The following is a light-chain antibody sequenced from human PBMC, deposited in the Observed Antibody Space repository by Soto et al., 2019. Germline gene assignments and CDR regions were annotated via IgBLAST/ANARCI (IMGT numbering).Light chain of an antibody. V-gene: IGKV3-20*01. CDR1: QSVSSSY. CDR2: GAS. Sequence: EIVLTQSPGTLSLSPGERATLSCRASQSVSSSYLAWYQQKPGQTPRLLIYGASSRATGIPDRFSGSGSGTDFTLTTSRLEPEDFAVYYCQQFGNSPYTFGQGTKLDIK. CDR3: QQFGNSPYT. J-gene: IGKJ2*01.